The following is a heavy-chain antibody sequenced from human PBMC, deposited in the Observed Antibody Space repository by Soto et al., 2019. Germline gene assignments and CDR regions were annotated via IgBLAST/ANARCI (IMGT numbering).Heavy chain of an antibody. CDR2: SSGSGGST. Sequence: GGSLRLSCAASGFTFSSYAMSWVRQAPGKGLEWVSASSGSGGSTYYADSVKGRFTISRDNSKNTLYLQMNSLRAEDTAVYYCAKASNWGSGSLHYWGQGTLVTVSS. CDR1: GFTFSSYA. CDR3: AKASNWGSGSLHY. D-gene: IGHD3-10*01. V-gene: IGHV3-23*01. J-gene: IGHJ4*02.